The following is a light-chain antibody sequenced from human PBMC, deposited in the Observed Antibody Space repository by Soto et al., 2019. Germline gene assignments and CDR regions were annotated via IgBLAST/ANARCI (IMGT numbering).Light chain of an antibody. CDR3: HQRQSWPRT. V-gene: IGKV3-11*01. Sequence: EILLAQSPVTLSLSSGAIATLSCRARQNVANYLDWYPQTPGQAPRIIIYESSNRATGIAARLGGSWSGTDFTVTICEVQPEDVAVDDGHQRQSWPRTFRPETRLEIK. CDR1: QNVANY. CDR2: ESS. J-gene: IGKJ5*01.